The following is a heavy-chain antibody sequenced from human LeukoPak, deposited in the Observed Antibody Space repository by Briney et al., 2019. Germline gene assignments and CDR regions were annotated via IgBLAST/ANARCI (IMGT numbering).Heavy chain of an antibody. J-gene: IGHJ4*02. CDR2: INPNSGGT. CDR1: GYTFTGYY. D-gene: IGHD2-2*01. Sequence: WASVKVSCKASGYTFTGYYMHWVRQAPGQGLEWMAWINPNSGGTYYAQNFHDRITMTRDTSISTAYMELCRLRSDATAIYYCARANALYCSSTSCLFDYWGQGTLVTVSS. V-gene: IGHV1-2*02. CDR3: ARANALYCSSTSCLFDY.